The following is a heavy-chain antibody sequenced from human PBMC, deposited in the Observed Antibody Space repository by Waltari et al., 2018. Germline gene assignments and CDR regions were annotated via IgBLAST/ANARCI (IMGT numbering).Heavy chain of an antibody. D-gene: IGHD2-21*01. CDR1: GFTFSSYA. CDR2: ISYDGSNK. V-gene: IGHV3-30*01. Sequence: QVQLVESGGGVVQPGRSLRLSCAASGFTFSSYAMHWVRQAPGKGLEWVAVISYDGSNKYYADYGKGRFTISRDNSKNTLYLQMNSRRAEDTAVYYCAREKHPNWFDPWGQGTLVTVSS. CDR3: AREKHPNWFDP. J-gene: IGHJ5*02.